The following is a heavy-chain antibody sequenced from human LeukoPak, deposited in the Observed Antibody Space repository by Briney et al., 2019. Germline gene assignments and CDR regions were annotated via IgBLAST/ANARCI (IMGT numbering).Heavy chain of an antibody. J-gene: IGHJ4*02. CDR3: AKALYDSTGDGY. D-gene: IGHD7-27*01. CDR2: VDASGRNT. V-gene: IGHV3-23*01. CDR1: GFTFSKLG. Sequence: GGTLRLSCAASGFTFSKLGMTWVRQAPGKGLEWVSAVDASGRNTHYADSVRGRFSISRDNSKNTVILQMNSLRVEDTAVYYCAKALYDSTGDGYWGQGTLVTISS.